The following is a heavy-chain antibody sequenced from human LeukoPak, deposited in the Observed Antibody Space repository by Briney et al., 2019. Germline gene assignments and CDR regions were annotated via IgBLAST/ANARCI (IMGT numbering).Heavy chain of an antibody. J-gene: IGHJ4*02. D-gene: IGHD3-10*01. V-gene: IGHV4-39*01. CDR2: LYHSGST. Sequence: KPSETLSLTCTVSGGSISSSSYYWGWIRQPPGKGLEWIGSLYHSGSTFYNPSLKSRVTISVDTSKNQFSLKLNSVTAADTAVYYCAIPYYYGSGSWLYWGQGTLVTVSS. CDR3: AIPYYYGSGSWLY. CDR1: GGSISSSSYY.